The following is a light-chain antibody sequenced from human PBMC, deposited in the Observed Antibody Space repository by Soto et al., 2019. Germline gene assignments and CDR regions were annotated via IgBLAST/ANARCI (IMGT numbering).Light chain of an antibody. Sequence: QSALTQPASVSGSPGQSITISCTGTSSDVGKYNLVSWYQQHPGKAPKIIIFEVNERPSGVSNRFSGSKSGNTASLTISGRQAGYEADYYCCAYGPTRPWVFGGGTKLTVL. CDR3: CAYGPTRPWV. J-gene: IGLJ3*02. V-gene: IGLV2-23*02. CDR1: SSDVGKYNL. CDR2: EVN.